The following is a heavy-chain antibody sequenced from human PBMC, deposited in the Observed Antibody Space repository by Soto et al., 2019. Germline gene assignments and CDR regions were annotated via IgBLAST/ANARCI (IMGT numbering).Heavy chain of an antibody. V-gene: IGHV4-38-2*01. CDR2: IYHSGST. D-gene: IGHD3-10*01. CDR1: GYSISSGYY. CDR3: ARKIGSGSYPLIDY. J-gene: IGHJ4*02. Sequence: SETLSLTCAVSGYSISSGYYWGWIRQPPGKGLEWIGSIYHSGSTYYNPSLKSRVTISVDTSKNKFSLKLSSVTAADTAVYYCARKIGSGSYPLIDYWGQGTMVIVSS.